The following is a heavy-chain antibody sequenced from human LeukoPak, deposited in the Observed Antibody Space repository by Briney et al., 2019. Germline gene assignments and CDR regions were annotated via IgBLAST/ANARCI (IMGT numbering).Heavy chain of an antibody. J-gene: IGHJ4*02. D-gene: IGHD6-6*01. Sequence: GGSLRLSCAASGFTFSSYSMNWVRQAPGKGLEWVSSISSSSSYIYYADSVKGRFTISRDNAKNSPYLQMNSLRAEDTAVYYCARDPPYSSSSFDYWGQGTLVTVSS. CDR2: ISSSSSYI. CDR1: GFTFSSYS. V-gene: IGHV3-21*01. CDR3: ARDPPYSSSSFDY.